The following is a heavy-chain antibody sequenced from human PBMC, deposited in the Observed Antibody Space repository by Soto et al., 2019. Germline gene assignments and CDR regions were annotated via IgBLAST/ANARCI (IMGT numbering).Heavy chain of an antibody. CDR2: FIPIYGTR. Sequence: SVKVSCKASGYTFTSYAISWVRRAPGQGLEWIGGFIPIYGTRNYAQKFQGRVTITADESTSTAYMELSSLRSEDTAVYYCARAERPYGDYDNYYYAMDVWDQGTSVTVSS. J-gene: IGHJ6*02. CDR1: GYTFTSYA. V-gene: IGHV1-69*13. CDR3: ARAERPYGDYDNYYYAMDV. D-gene: IGHD4-17*01.